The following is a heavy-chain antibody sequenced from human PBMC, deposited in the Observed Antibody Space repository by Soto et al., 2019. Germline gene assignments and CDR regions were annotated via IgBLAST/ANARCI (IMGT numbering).Heavy chain of an antibody. J-gene: IGHJ4*02. D-gene: IGHD5-18*01. CDR1: GFTFSDYF. CDR2: ISLGDSYK. V-gene: IGHV3-11*06. Sequence: QVQLVESGGGLVKPGGSLRLACAASGFTFSDYFMSWVRQAPGKGLEWVSFISLGDSYKKTADSVKGRFTISRDNAKNSLYLQMNSPRAEDTALYYCVRESRTDEDGYDARGYYFDYWGQGTLVTVSS. CDR3: VRESRTDEDGYDARGYYFDY.